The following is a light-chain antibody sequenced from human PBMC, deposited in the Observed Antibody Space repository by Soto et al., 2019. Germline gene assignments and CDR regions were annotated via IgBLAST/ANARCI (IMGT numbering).Light chain of an antibody. J-gene: IGKJ1*01. V-gene: IGKV1-9*01. CDR1: QRISSY. CDR2: AAS. CDR3: QQLNSYPRT. Sequence: DIQMTHGRASLSASVGDRLTITCRASQRISSYLNWYQQKPGEAPKLLIYAASTLQSGVPSRFSGSGSGTEFTLTISSLQPEDFATYYCQQLNSYPRTFGQGTKVDIK.